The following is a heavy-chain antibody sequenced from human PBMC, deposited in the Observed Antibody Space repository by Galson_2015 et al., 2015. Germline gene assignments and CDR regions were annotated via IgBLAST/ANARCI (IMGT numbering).Heavy chain of an antibody. CDR3: ARDFYASGWDFDY. CDR2: SSSSI. Sequence: SSSSIYYADSVKGRFTISRDNAKNSLYLQMNSLRDEDTAVYYCARDFYASGWDFDYWGQGTLVTVSS. J-gene: IGHJ4*02. D-gene: IGHD2/OR15-2a*01. V-gene: IGHV3-48*02.